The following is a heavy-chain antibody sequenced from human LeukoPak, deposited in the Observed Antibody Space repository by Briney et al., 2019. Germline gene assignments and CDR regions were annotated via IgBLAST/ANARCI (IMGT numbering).Heavy chain of an antibody. CDR1: GGSISSGGYY. V-gene: IGHV4-31*03. Sequence: SQTLSLTCTVSGGSISSGGYYWSWIRQHPGKGLEWIGYIYYSGSTYYNPSLKSRVTISVDTSKNQFSLKLSSVTAADTAVYYCARAYSSSPYYYYGMDVWGQGTTVTASS. J-gene: IGHJ6*02. CDR2: IYYSGST. CDR3: ARAYSSSPYYYYGMDV. D-gene: IGHD6-6*01.